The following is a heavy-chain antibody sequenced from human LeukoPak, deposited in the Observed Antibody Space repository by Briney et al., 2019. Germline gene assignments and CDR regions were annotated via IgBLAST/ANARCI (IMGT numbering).Heavy chain of an antibody. V-gene: IGHV3-30-3*01. CDR1: GFTFSSYA. D-gene: IGHD3-10*01. Sequence: QTGGSLRLSCTASGFTFSSYAMHWVRQAPGKGLEWVAVISYDGSDKYYADSVKGRFTISRDNSKNTLNLQINSLTAEDTAFYYCAVLWFGDPPSDYWGQGTLVTVSS. J-gene: IGHJ4*02. CDR3: AVLWFGDPPSDY. CDR2: ISYDGSDK.